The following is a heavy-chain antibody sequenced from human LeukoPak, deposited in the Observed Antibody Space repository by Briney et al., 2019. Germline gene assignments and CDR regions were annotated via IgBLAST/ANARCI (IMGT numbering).Heavy chain of an antibody. Sequence: GGSLRLSCAASGFTFSSYWMSWVRQAPGKGLEWVANIKQDGSEKYYVDSVKGRFTISRDNAKNSLYLQMNSLRAEDTAVYYCAKDRVPHSGYDVPNYWGQGTLVTVSS. J-gene: IGHJ4*02. CDR3: AKDRVPHSGYDVPNY. CDR2: IKQDGSEK. CDR1: GFTFSSYW. D-gene: IGHD5-12*01. V-gene: IGHV3-7*01.